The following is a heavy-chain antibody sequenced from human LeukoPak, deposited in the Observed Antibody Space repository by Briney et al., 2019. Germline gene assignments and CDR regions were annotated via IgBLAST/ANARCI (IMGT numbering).Heavy chain of an antibody. CDR1: GFTFSSYA. CDR3: ARGWGYSYGQEYYFDY. V-gene: IGHV3-30*04. J-gene: IGHJ4*02. Sequence: GGSLRLSCAASGFTFSSYAMHWVRQAPGKGLEWVAVISYDGSNKYYADSVKGRFTISRDNSKNTLYLQMNSLRAEDTAVYYCARGWGYSYGQEYYFDYWGQGTLVTVSS. CDR2: ISYDGSNK. D-gene: IGHD5-18*01.